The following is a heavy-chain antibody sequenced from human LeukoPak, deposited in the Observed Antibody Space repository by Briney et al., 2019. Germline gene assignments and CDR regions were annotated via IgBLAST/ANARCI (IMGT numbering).Heavy chain of an antibody. CDR1: GGSLSGYY. CDR3: ARVGEYCSSTSCYYVDY. Sequence: PWEALSLTCAVYGGSLSGYYWSWIRQPPGKGLEWIGEINHSGSTNYNPSLKSRVTISVDTSKNQFSLKLSSVTAADTAVYYCARVGEYCSSTSCYYVDYWGQGTLVTVSS. J-gene: IGHJ4*02. D-gene: IGHD2-2*01. CDR2: INHSGST. V-gene: IGHV4-34*01.